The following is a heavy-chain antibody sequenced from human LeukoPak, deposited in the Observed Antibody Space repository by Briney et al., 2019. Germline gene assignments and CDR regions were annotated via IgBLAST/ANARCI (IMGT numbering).Heavy chain of an antibody. Sequence: SETLSLTCAVYGGSFSGYYWSWIRQPPGKGLEWIGEINHSGSTNYNPSLKSRVTISVDTSKNQFSLKLSSVTAADTAVYYCARERAYYDILTGYSTHTYYGMDVWGQGTTVTVSS. V-gene: IGHV4-34*01. CDR2: INHSGST. CDR3: ARERAYYDILTGYSTHTYYGMDV. J-gene: IGHJ6*02. CDR1: GGSFSGYY. D-gene: IGHD3-9*01.